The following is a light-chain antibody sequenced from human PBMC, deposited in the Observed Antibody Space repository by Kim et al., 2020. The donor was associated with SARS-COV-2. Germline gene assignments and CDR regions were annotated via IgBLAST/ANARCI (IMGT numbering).Light chain of an antibody. Sequence: ASVGDRITITCRASQGISSYLAWYQQKAGKVPKLLIYAASALQSGVPSRFRGSGSGTDFTLTISSLQPEDVATYYCQRYNSVPWTFGQGTKVDIK. CDR1: QGISSY. CDR3: QRYNSVPWT. V-gene: IGKV1-27*01. J-gene: IGKJ1*01. CDR2: AAS.